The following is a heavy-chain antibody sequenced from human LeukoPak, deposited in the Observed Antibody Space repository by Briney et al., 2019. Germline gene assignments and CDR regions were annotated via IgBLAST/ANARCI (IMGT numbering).Heavy chain of an antibody. CDR1: GGSVSSGGYS. D-gene: IGHD6-6*01. CDR2: IYHSGST. J-gene: IGHJ3*02. Sequence: SQTLSLTCAVSGGSVSSGGYSWSWIRQPPGKGLEWIGYIYHSGSTYYNPSLKSRVTISVDRSKNQFSLKLSSVTAADTAVYYCARTSIAARRANAFDIWGQGTMVTVSS. V-gene: IGHV4-30-2*01. CDR3: ARTSIAARRANAFDI.